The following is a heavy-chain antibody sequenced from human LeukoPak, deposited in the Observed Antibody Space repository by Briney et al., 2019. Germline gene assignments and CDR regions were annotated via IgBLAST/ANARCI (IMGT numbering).Heavy chain of an antibody. V-gene: IGHV1-69*13. J-gene: IGHJ5*02. CDR2: IIPIFGTA. D-gene: IGHD4-23*01. CDR3: ARLGPHYGGNPDNRFDP. CDR1: GGTFSSYG. Sequence: ASVKVSCKASGGTFSSYGISWVRQAPGQGLEWMGGIIPIFGTANYAQKFQGRVTITADESTSTAYMELSSLRAEDTAVYYCARLGPHYGGNPDNRFDPWGQGTLVTVSS.